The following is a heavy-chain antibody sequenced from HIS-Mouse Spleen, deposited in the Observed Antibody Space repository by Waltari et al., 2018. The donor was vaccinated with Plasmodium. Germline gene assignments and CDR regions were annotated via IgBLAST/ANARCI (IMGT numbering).Heavy chain of an antibody. CDR1: GFTVSSNY. CDR3: ARGMKSSSSAFDI. Sequence: EVQLVESGGGLIQPGGSLRLSCAASGFTVSSNYMSWVRQAPGKWQERVSVIYSGGRTYYADSVKGRFTISRDNSKNTLYLQMNSLRAEDTAVYYCARGMKSSSSAFDIWGQGTMVTVSS. D-gene: IGHD6-6*01. CDR2: IYSGGRT. V-gene: IGHV3-53*01. J-gene: IGHJ3*02.